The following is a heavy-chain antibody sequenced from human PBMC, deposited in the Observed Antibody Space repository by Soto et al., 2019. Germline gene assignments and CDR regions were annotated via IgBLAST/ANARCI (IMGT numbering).Heavy chain of an antibody. CDR2: IHHSGST. CDR3: ARSRYYDSSGYSALDAFDI. V-gene: IGHV4-34*01. J-gene: IGHJ3*02. Sequence: QVHLQQWGAGLLKPSETLSLTCAVFGGSFSGYYWNWIRQPPGKGLEWIGEIHHSGSTNYDWSLTSRVTISVYTARNQCSLTLSAVTAANTAVYYCARSRYYDSSGYSALDAFDIWGQGTMVTVSS. D-gene: IGHD3-22*01. CDR1: GGSFSGYY.